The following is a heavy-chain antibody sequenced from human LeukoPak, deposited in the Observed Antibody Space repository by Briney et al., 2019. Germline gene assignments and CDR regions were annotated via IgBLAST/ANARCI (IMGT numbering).Heavy chain of an antibody. CDR2: IIPIFGTA. CDR3: ARAGGNYYDSSGYYLPFDY. Sequence: ASVKVSCKASGYTFTGYYMHWVRQAPGQGLEWMGGIIPIFGTANYAQKFQGRVTITADESTSTAYMELSSLGSEDTAVYYCARAGGNYYDSSGYYLPFDYWGQGTLVTVSS. D-gene: IGHD3-22*01. CDR1: GYTFTGYY. V-gene: IGHV1-69*13. J-gene: IGHJ4*02.